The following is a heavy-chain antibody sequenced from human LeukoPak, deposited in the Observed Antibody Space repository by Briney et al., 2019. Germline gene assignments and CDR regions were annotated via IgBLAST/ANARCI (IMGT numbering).Heavy chain of an antibody. CDR3: ARRAKVAGHKGYYYYMDV. V-gene: IGHV4-39*07. J-gene: IGHJ6*03. CDR2: IYYSGST. CDR1: GGSISSSSYY. D-gene: IGHD6-19*01. Sequence: PSETLSLTCTVSGGSISSSSYYWGWIRQPPGKGLEWIGSIYYSGSTYYNPSLKSRVTISVDTSKNQFSLKLSSVTAADTAVYYCARRAKVAGHKGYYYYMDVWGKGTTVTISS.